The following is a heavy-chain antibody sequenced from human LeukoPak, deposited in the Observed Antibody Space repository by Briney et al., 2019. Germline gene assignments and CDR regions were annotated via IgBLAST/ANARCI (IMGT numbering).Heavy chain of an antibody. J-gene: IGHJ4*02. CDR3: AREVAGTVGEKYVEGIDY. V-gene: IGHV4-4*07. CDR2: IYTSGST. D-gene: IGHD6-19*01. CDR1: GGSISSCY. Sequence: SETLSLTCTVSGGSISSCYWSWIRQPAGKGLEWIGRIYTSGSTNYNPSLKSRVTMSVDRSKNQFSLKLSSVTAADTAVYYCAREVAGTVGEKYVEGIDYWGQGTLVTVSS.